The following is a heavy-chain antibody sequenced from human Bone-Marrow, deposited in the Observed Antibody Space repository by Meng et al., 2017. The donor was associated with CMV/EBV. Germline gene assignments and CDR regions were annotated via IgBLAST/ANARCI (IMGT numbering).Heavy chain of an antibody. J-gene: IGHJ4*02. Sequence: SETLSLTCAVYGGSFSGNYWSWIRQPPGKGLEWIGSIYYSGSTYYNPSLKSRVTISVDTSKNQFSLKLSSVTAADTAVYYCARLGVTGYFDYWGQGTLVTVSS. CDR3: ARLGVTGYFDY. CDR2: IYYSGST. CDR1: GGSFSGNY. V-gene: IGHV4-34*01. D-gene: IGHD2-21*02.